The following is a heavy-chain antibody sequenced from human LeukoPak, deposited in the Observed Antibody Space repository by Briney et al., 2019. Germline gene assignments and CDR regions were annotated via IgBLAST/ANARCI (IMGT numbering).Heavy chain of an antibody. CDR1: GGSISSYY. CDR3: ARVGHDYGDYGWYFDL. D-gene: IGHD4-17*01. J-gene: IGHJ2*01. CDR2: IYSGST. Sequence: PSETLSLTCTVSGGSISSYYWNWIRQPPGKGLEWIGYIYSGSTNYNPSLKSRVTISVDTFKNQFSLKLRSVTAADTAVYYCARVGHDYGDYGWYFDLWGRGTLVTVSS. V-gene: IGHV4-59*01.